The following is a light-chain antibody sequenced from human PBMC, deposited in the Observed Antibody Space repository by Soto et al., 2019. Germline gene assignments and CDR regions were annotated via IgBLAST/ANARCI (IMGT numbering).Light chain of an antibody. CDR3: LQDYSYPRA. Sequence: PSSLSASVGDRVTITCRASQDIRNDLGWYQQKPGKAPKLLIYAASNLQSGVPSRFSGSGSGTDFTLTINNLQXEDFATYYCLQDYSYPRAFGQGTKVDI. CDR1: QDIRND. CDR2: AAS. V-gene: IGKV1-6*01. J-gene: IGKJ1*01.